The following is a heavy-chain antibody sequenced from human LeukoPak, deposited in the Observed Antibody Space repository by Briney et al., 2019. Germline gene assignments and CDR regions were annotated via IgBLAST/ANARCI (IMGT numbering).Heavy chain of an antibody. D-gene: IGHD2-15*01. CDR2: ISGSGGST. CDR3: AKDSVGIVVVVAVTSGYGMDV. Sequence: GGSLRLSRAASGFTFSSYAMSWVRQAPGKGLEWVSAISGSGGSTYYADSVKGRFTISRDNAKNTLYLQMNSLRAEDTAVYYCAKDSVGIVVVVAVTSGYGMDVWGQGTTVTVSS. V-gene: IGHV3-23*01. CDR1: GFTFSSYA. J-gene: IGHJ6*02.